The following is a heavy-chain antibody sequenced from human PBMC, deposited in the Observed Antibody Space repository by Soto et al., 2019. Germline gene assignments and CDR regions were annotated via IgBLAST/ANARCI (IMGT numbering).Heavy chain of an antibody. CDR1: GFTFSSPV. J-gene: IGHJ4*02. CDR2: ISYDGRNT. Sequence: GGSLRLSCAASGFTFSSPVMHWVRQAPGKGLEWVAVISYDGRNTYYGDSVKGRFTISRDNSKNTLYLQVNSLRAEDTAVYFCAKGDSQANHYFDYWGQGTLVTVSS. V-gene: IGHV3-30*18. CDR3: AKGDSQANHYFDY.